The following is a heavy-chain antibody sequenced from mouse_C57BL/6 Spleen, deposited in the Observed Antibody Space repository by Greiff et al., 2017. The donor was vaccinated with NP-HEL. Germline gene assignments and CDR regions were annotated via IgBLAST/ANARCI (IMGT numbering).Heavy chain of an antibody. D-gene: IGHD3-2*02. Sequence: QVQLKQSGPGLVAPSQSLSITCTVSGFSFTSYGVHWVRQPPGKGLEWLVVIWSDGSTTYNSALKSRLSISKDNSKSQVFLKMNSLQTDDTAMYYCARQGRDSSGTGAMDYWGQGTSVTVSS. CDR1: GFSFTSYG. V-gene: IGHV2-6-1*01. CDR2: IWSDGST. J-gene: IGHJ4*01. CDR3: ARQGRDSSGTGAMDY.